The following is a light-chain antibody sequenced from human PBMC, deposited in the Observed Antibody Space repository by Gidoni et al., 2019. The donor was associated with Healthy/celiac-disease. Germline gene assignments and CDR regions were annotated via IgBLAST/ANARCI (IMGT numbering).Light chain of an antibody. CDR3: QQLNSYPVT. V-gene: IGKV1-9*01. CDR2: AAS. CDR1: QGISSY. J-gene: IGKJ2*01. Sequence: DIQLTQSPSFLSASVGDRVTLTCRASQGISSYLAWDQQKPGKAPKLLLYAASTMQSGVLSRFIGSGSGTEFTLTISSLQPEDFATYYCQQLNSYPVTFXQXTKLEIK.